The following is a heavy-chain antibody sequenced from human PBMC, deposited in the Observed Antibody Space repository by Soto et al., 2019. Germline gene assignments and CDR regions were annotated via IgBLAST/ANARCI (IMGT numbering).Heavy chain of an antibody. CDR1: GYTFTSYG. CDR2: ISAYNGNT. V-gene: IGHV1-18*01. D-gene: IGHD3-3*02. Sequence: GASVKVSCKASGYTFTSYGISWVRQAPGQGLEWMGWISAYNGNTNYAQKFQGRVTITTDASTSTAYMELSSLRSEDTAVYYCARQQPPESGGGFKHLFPRDYYYYYGMDVWGQGTTVTVSS. J-gene: IGHJ6*02. CDR3: ARQQPPESGGGFKHLFPRDYYYYYGMDV.